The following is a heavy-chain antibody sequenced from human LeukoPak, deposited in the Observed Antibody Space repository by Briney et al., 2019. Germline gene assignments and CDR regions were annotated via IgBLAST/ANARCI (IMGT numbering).Heavy chain of an antibody. J-gene: IGHJ6*03. D-gene: IGHD3-10*01. CDR2: IYHSGST. Sequence: SGTLSLTCAVSGGSISSSNWWSWVRQPPGKGLEWIGEIYHSGSTNYNPSLKSRVTISVDTSKNQFSLKLSSVTAADTAVYYCARGPRYYGSGSSPFYYYYYYMDVWGKGTTVTVSS. CDR3: ARGPRYYGSGSSPFYYYYYYMDV. CDR1: GGSISSSNW. V-gene: IGHV4-4*02.